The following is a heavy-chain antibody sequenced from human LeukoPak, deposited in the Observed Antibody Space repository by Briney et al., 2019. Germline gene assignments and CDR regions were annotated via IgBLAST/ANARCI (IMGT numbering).Heavy chain of an antibody. J-gene: IGHJ6*03. CDR3: ARGNVEYYYGSGSYYASYYYYYMDV. V-gene: IGHV4-34*01. D-gene: IGHD3-10*01. Sequence: PSETLSLTCAVSGGSFSDDYWNWIRQPPGKGLEWLGEINHSGSHEFNPSLKSRVTISVDTSKNQFSLKLSSVTAADTAVYYCARGNVEYYYGSGSYYASYYYYYMDVWGKGTTVTISS. CDR2: INHSGSH. CDR1: GGSFSDDY.